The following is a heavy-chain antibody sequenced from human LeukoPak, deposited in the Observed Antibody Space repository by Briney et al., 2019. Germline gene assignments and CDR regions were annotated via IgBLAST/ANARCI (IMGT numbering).Heavy chain of an antibody. Sequence: SETLSLTCAVSSGSISRNTYWSWIRQPPGKELEWIGSIHFSGSTNYNPSLRSRVTISVDTSKNQLSLKLSSVTAADSAVYYCARDLGGIYFDYWGQGTLVTVSS. CDR1: SGSISRNTY. V-gene: IGHV4-61*01. D-gene: IGHD1-26*01. CDR3: ARDLGGIYFDY. J-gene: IGHJ4*02. CDR2: IHFSGST.